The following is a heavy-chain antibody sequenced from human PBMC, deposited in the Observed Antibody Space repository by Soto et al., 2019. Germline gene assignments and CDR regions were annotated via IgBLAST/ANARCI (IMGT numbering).Heavy chain of an antibody. CDR1: GFTFSSYG. CDR3: ARETYYYDSSGYAFDY. D-gene: IGHD3-22*01. Sequence: QVQLVESGGGVVQPGRSLRLSCAASGFTFSSYGMHSVRQAPGKGLEWVAVIWYDGSNKYYADSVKGRFTISRDNSKNTLYLQMNSLRAEDTAVYYCARETYYYDSSGYAFDYWGQGTLVTVSS. CDR2: IWYDGSNK. V-gene: IGHV3-33*01. J-gene: IGHJ4*02.